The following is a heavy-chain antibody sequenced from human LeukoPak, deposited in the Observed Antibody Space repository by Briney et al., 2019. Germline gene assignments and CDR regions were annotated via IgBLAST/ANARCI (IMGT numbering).Heavy chain of an antibody. V-gene: IGHV3-7*01. D-gene: IGHD6-6*01. Sequence: GGSLRLSCAASGFTFSSYWMTWVRQAPGKGLEWVANIKQDGNEKYYLDSVKGRFTISRDNAKNSLYLQMNSLRAEDTAVYYCARDAVTRGYISSSYDYWGQGTLVTVSS. CDR1: GFTFSSYW. J-gene: IGHJ4*02. CDR2: IKQDGNEK. CDR3: ARDAVTRGYISSSYDY.